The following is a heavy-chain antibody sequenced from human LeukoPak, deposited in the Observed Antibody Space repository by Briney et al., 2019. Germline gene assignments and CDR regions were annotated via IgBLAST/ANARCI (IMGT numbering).Heavy chain of an antibody. V-gene: IGHV3-49*04. D-gene: IGHD3-3*01. J-gene: IGHJ4*02. CDR2: IRSKAYGGTT. Sequence: GGSLRLSCTASGFTFGDYAMSWVRQAPGKGLEWVGFIRSKAYGGTTEYAASVKGRFTISRDNAKNSLYLQMNSLRAEDTAVYYCARDAITIFGVVIGGVDYWGQGTLVTVSS. CDR1: GFTFGDYA. CDR3: ARDAITIFGVVIGGVDY.